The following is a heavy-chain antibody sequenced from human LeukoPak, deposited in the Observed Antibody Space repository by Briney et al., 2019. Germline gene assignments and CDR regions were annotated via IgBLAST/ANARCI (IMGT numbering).Heavy chain of an antibody. V-gene: IGHV4-34*01. CDR1: GGSISSHY. CDR2: INHSGST. Sequence: SETLSLTCTVSGGSISSHYWSWIRQPPGKGLEWIGEINHSGSTNYNPSLKSRVTISVDTSKNQFSLKLSSVTAADTAVYYCARHGSNGSYPENNFDYWGQGTLVTVSS. D-gene: IGHD1-26*01. J-gene: IGHJ4*02. CDR3: ARHGSNGSYPENNFDY.